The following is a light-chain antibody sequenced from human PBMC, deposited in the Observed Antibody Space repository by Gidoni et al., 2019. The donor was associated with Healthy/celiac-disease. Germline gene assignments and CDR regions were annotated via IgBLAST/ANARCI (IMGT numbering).Light chain of an antibody. CDR1: QGISNY. V-gene: IGKV1-27*01. CDR3: QKYNSASWT. Sequence: DIQLTQSPSSLSASVGDRVTITCRASQGISNYLAWYQQKPGKVPKLLIYAASTLQSGVPSRFSGSGSGTDFTLTISSLQPEDVATYYCQKYNSASWTCXQXTKVEIK. J-gene: IGKJ1*01. CDR2: AAS.